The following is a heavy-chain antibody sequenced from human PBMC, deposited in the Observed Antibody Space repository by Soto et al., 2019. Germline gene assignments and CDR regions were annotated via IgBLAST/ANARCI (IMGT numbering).Heavy chain of an antibody. Sequence: ASVKVSCKASGYTFTSYGISWVRQAPGQGLEWMGWISAYNGNTNYAQKPQGRVTMTTDTSTSTAYMELRSLRSDDTAVYYCASTRVLYYYYGMDVWGQGTTVTVSS. V-gene: IGHV1-18*04. J-gene: IGHJ6*02. CDR1: GYTFTSYG. D-gene: IGHD6-6*01. CDR3: ASTRVLYYYYGMDV. CDR2: ISAYNGNT.